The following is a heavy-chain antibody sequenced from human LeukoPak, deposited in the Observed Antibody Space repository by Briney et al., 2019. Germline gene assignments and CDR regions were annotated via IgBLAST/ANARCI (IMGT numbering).Heavy chain of an antibody. V-gene: IGHV1-46*01. J-gene: IGHJ5*02. CDR1: GYTFTSYY. CDR3: ARDGVLLWFGEPHNWFDP. Sequence: GASVKVSCKASGYTFTSYYMHWVRQAPGQGLEWMGIINPSGGSTSYAQKFQGRVTMTRDTSTSTVYMELSSLRSEDTAVYYCARDGVLLWFGEPHNWFDPWGQGTLVTVSS. CDR2: INPSGGST. D-gene: IGHD3-10*01.